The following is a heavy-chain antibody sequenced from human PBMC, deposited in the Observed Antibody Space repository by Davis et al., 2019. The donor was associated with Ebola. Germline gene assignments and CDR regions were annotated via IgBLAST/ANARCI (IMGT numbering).Heavy chain of an antibody. CDR3: TRREAVYYYGMDV. J-gene: IGHJ6*04. D-gene: IGHD1-26*01. CDR2: IRSKANSYAT. Sequence: GESLKISCAASGFPFSDYYMSWIRQAPGKGLEWVGRIRSKANSYATAYAASVKGRFTISRDDSKNTAYLQMNSLKTEDTVVYYCTRREAVYYYGMDVWGKGTTVTVSS. CDR1: GFPFSDYY. V-gene: IGHV3-73*01.